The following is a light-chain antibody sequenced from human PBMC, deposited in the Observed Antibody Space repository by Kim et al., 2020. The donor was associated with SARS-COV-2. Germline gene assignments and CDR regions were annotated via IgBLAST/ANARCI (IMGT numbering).Light chain of an antibody. CDR3: QQYNAYPWT. Sequence: DIQMTQSPSTLSASVGDRVTITCRASQSVYTCLAWYQQKPGKTPNLLIYKASYLQNGAPSRFSGSGSGTEFTLTINSLQPDDFATYYCQQYNAYPWTFGQGTKVDIK. CDR1: QSVYTC. J-gene: IGKJ1*01. CDR2: KAS. V-gene: IGKV1-5*03.